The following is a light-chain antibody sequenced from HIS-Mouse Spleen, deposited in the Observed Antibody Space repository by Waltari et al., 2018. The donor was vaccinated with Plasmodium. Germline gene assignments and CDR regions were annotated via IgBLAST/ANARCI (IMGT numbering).Light chain of an antibody. CDR1: QSLVHSDGNTY. J-gene: IGKJ1*01. Sequence: DVVMTQSPLSLPVTLGQPASISCRSSQSLVHSDGNTYLNWFQQRPGQSPRRLIYKVSNRDSGVPDRCSGGGSGTDFTLKISRVEAEDVGVYYCMQGTHWPPWTFGQGTKVEIK. CDR3: MQGTHWPPWT. V-gene: IGKV2-30*02. CDR2: KVS.